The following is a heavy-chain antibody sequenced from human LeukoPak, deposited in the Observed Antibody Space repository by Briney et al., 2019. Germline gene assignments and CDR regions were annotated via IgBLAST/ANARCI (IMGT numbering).Heavy chain of an antibody. CDR2: IQYHGRDK. CDR3: ANSPYGDWSFDF. Sequence: GGSLRLSCAASGFTFSSYGMHWVRQAPGKGLEWVAFIQYHGRDKYYGDSVKGRFTISRDNSRNTLYLQMDSLRGEDTAVYYCANSPYGDWSFDFWGQGTLVTVSS. CDR1: GFTFSSYG. J-gene: IGHJ4*02. D-gene: IGHD4-17*01. V-gene: IGHV3-30*02.